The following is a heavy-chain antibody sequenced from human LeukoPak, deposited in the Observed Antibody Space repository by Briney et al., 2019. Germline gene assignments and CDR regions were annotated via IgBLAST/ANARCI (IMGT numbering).Heavy chain of an antibody. CDR1: GFTFSNYW. Sequence: PGGSLRLSCAASGFTFSNYWMTWVRQAPGKGLEWVANMKEDGSEKYYVDSVEGRFSISRDNAKNSLYLQMDSLRADDTAVYYCAKYRLIWLPAPVFEYWGQGTLVTVSS. J-gene: IGHJ4*02. CDR3: AKYRLIWLPAPVFEY. CDR2: MKEDGSEK. D-gene: IGHD5-24*01. V-gene: IGHV3-7*01.